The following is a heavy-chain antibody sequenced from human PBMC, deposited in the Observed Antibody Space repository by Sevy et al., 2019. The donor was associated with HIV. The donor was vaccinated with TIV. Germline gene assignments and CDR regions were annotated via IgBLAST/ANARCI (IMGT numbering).Heavy chain of an antibody. V-gene: IGHV3-30-3*01. J-gene: IGHJ4*02. D-gene: IGHD3-22*01. CDR1: GFTFSSYA. CDR2: ISYDGSNK. Sequence: GGSLRLSCAASGFTFSSYAMHWVRQAPGKGLEWVAVISYDGSNKYYADCVKGRFTISRDNSKNTLYLQMNSLRAEDTAVYYCARVGSTMIVVVPIDYWGQGTLVTVSS. CDR3: ARVGSTMIVVVPIDY.